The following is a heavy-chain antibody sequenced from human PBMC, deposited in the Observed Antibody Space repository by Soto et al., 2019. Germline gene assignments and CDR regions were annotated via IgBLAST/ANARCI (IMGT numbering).Heavy chain of an antibody. CDR3: XXXXXTXDY. CDR2: ISAXNGNT. Sequence: QVQLVQSGAEVKKPGASVKVSCKASGYTFTSYGISWVRQAPGQGLEWMGWISAXNGNTNYAQKLQGRVTMTTDTXXXXXXXXXXXXXXXXXXXXXXXXXXXTXDYWGQGTLVTVSS. J-gene: IGHJ4*02. CDR1: GYTFTSYG. V-gene: IGHV1-18*01.